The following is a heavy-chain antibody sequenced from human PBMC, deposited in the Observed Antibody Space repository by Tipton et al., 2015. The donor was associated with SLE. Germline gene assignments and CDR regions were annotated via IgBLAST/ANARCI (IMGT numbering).Heavy chain of an antibody. CDR3: AREDSGYDSNFDY. Sequence: GSLRLSCAASGFNFSSYWMSWVRQAPGKGLEWVANIKQDGREKYYVDSVKGRFTISRDNAKNSLYLQMNSLRAEDTAVYYCAREDSGYDSNFDYWGQGTLVTVSS. V-gene: IGHV3-7*01. CDR2: IKQDGREK. D-gene: IGHD5-12*01. J-gene: IGHJ4*02. CDR1: GFNFSSYW.